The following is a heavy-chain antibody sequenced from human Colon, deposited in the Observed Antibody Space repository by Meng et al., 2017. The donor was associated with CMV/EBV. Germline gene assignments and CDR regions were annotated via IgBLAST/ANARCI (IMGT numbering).Heavy chain of an antibody. CDR3: ARDPSGSRVPFDY. CDR2: INSNSGAT. CDR1: GYTFSDYH. V-gene: IGHV1-2*02. Sequence: VQLGQYGAEVKYPGASVKVACKTSGYTFSDYHIHWVRQAPGQGLEWMGWINSNSGATDYAQKFQGRFTMTRDTSITTVYMELSSLRSDDTAVYYCARDPSGSRVPFDYWGQGSLVTVSS. D-gene: IGHD1-26*01. J-gene: IGHJ4*02.